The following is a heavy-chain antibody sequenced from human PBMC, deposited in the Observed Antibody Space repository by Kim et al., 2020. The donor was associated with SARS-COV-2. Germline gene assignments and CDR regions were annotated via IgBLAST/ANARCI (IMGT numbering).Heavy chain of an antibody. Sequence: GGSLRLSCATSGFTFSSYVVQWFRQAPGKGLEWVAVISHDEVRQFYADSVKGRFTTSRDNARKTLTLQLNSLRSEDTAVYYCAREMHYSQSSGRIGGSFDIWGPGTLVTVSS. D-gene: IGHD3-22*01. CDR3: AREMHYSQSSGRIGGSFDI. J-gene: IGHJ3*02. V-gene: IGHV3-30*04. CDR2: ISHDEVRQ. CDR1: GFTFSSYV.